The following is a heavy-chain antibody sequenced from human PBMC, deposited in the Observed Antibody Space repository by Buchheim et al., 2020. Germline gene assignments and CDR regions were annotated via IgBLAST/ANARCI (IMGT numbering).Heavy chain of an antibody. CDR2: IKQDGSEK. D-gene: IGHD3-9*01. Sequence: EVQLVESGGGLVQPGGSLRLSCAASGFTFSSYWMSWVRQAPGKGLEWVANIKQDGSEKYYVDSVKGRFTISRDNAQNSLYLQMNSLRAEDTAVYYCARWQLRYFDWLSNIYYYYGMDVWGQGTT. V-gene: IGHV3-7*01. J-gene: IGHJ6*02. CDR1: GFTFSSYW. CDR3: ARWQLRYFDWLSNIYYYYGMDV.